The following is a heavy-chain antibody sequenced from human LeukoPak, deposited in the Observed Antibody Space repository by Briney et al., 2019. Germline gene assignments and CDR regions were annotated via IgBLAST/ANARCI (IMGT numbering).Heavy chain of an antibody. D-gene: IGHD5-12*01. CDR2: MNPNSGNT. CDR1: GYTFTSYD. V-gene: IGHV1-8*01. CDR3: ARADIVENEWFDP. Sequence: ASVKVSCKASGYTFTSYDINWVRQATGQGLEWMGWMNPNSGNTGYAQKFQGRVTMTRNTSISTAYMELSSLRSEDTAVYYCARADIVENEWFDPWGQGTLVTVSS. J-gene: IGHJ5*02.